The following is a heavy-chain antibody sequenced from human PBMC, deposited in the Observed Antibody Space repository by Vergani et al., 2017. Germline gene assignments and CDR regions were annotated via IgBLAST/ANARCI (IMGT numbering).Heavy chain of an antibody. CDR3: ARRPIEQQVSILPLDY. CDR1: GYTFTSYG. V-gene: IGHV1-18*01. D-gene: IGHD6-13*01. CDR2: ISAYNGKT. Sequence: QVQLVQSGAEVKKPGASVKVSCKASGYTFTSYGISWVRQAPGQGREWMGWISAYNGKTNYAQKLQGRVTMTTDTTTSTAYMELRRLRSDDTAVYYWARRPIEQQVSILPLDYWGQGTLVTVSS. J-gene: IGHJ4*02.